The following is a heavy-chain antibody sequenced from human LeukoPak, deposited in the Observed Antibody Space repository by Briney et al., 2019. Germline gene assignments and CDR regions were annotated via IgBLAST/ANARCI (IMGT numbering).Heavy chain of an antibody. D-gene: IGHD5-18*01. V-gene: IGHV1-18*01. Sequence: GASVKVSCKASGYTFTSYGISWVRQAPGQGLEWMGWISAYNGDTNYAQKLQGRVTMTTDTSTSTAYMELRSLRSDDTAVYYCAREDSGYSYGLFDYWGQGTLVTVSS. CDR3: AREDSGYSYGLFDY. CDR2: ISAYNGDT. CDR1: GYTFTSYG. J-gene: IGHJ4*02.